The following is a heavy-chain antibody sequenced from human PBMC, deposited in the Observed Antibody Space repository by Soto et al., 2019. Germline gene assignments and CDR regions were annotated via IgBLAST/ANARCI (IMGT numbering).Heavy chain of an antibody. CDR1: GFTFSSYA. CDR2: ISYDGSNK. CDR3: ARERYDSSGHGIDY. J-gene: IGHJ4*02. Sequence: QVQLVESGGGVVQPGRSLRLSCAASGFTFSSYAMHWVRQAPGKGLEWVAVISYDGSNKYYADSVKGRFTISRDNSKNTLYLQMNSLRAEDTAVYYWARERYDSSGHGIDYWGQGTLVTVSS. D-gene: IGHD3-22*01. V-gene: IGHV3-30-3*01.